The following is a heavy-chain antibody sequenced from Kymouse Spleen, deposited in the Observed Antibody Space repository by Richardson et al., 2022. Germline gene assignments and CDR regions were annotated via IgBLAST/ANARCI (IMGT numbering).Heavy chain of an antibody. CDR1: GGSFSGYY. J-gene: IGHJ4*02. Sequence: QVQLQQWGAGLLKPSETLSLTCAVYGGSFSGYYWSWIRQPPGKGLEWIGEINHSGSTNYNPSLKSRVTISVDTSKNQFSLKLSSVTAADTAVYYCASRVDTAMVSFDYWGQGTLVTVSS. V-gene: IGHV4-34*01. D-gene: IGHD5-18,IGHD5-18*01. CDR3: ASRVDTAMVSFDY. CDR2: INHSGST.